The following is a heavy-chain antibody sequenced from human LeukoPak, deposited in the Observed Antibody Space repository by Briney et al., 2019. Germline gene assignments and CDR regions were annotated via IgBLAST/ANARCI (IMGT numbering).Heavy chain of an antibody. D-gene: IGHD6-13*01. J-gene: IGHJ4*02. CDR2: IIPILGIA. Sequence: ASVKVSCKASGYTFTTYGISWVRQAPGQGLEWMGRIIPILGIANYAQKFQGRVTITADKSTSTAYMELSSLRSEDTAVYYCARHDSSSWYHPGTFDYWGQGTLVTVSS. V-gene: IGHV1-69*04. CDR3: ARHDSSSWYHPGTFDY. CDR1: GYTFTTYG.